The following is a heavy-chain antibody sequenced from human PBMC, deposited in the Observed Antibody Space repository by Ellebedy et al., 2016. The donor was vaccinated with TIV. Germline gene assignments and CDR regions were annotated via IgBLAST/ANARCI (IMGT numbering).Heavy chain of an antibody. CDR2: INHSGST. J-gene: IGHJ4*02. CDR1: GGSFSGYY. CDR3: ARAHDS. V-gene: IGHV4-34*01. Sequence: GSLRLXXAVYGGSFSGYYWSWIRQPPGKGLEWIGEINHSGSTNYNPSLKSRVTISVDTSKNQFSLKLNSVTAADTAVYYCARAHDSWGQGTLVTVSS.